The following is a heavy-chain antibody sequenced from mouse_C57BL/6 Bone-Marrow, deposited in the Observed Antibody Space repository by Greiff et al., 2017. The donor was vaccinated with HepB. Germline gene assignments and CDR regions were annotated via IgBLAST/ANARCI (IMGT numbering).Heavy chain of an antibody. CDR2: IYPRSGNT. V-gene: IGHV1-81*01. CDR3: ARVYYYGSRSFAY. D-gene: IGHD1-1*01. J-gene: IGHJ3*01. Sequence: VQLQQSGAELARPGASVKLSCKASGYTFTSYGISWVKQRTGQGLEWIGEIYPRSGNTYYNEKFKGKATLTADKSSSTAYMELRSLTSEDSAVYFCARVYYYGSRSFAYWGQGTLVTVSA. CDR1: GYTFTSYG.